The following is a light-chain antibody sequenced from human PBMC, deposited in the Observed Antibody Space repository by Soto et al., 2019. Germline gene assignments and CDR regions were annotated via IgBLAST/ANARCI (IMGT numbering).Light chain of an antibody. J-gene: IGKJ4*01. V-gene: IGKV3-20*01. Sequence: EIVLTQSPGTLSLSPGESATLSCRAGQIISSTFLAWYQQKPGQAPRLLIYNTSSRATGIPDRFSGSGSGTDFTLTISRLEPEDFAVYYCQHYGSSLTLGGGTKVDIK. CDR2: NTS. CDR1: QIISSTF. CDR3: QHYGSSLT.